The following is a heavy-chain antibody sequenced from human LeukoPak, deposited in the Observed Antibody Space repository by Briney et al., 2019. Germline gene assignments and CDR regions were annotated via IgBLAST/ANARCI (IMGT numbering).Heavy chain of an antibody. CDR1: GFTFSNYG. J-gene: IGHJ5*02. CDR2: ISYDGSNK. Sequence: PGRSLRLSCAASGFTFSNYGMHWVRQAPGKGLEWVAVISYDGSNKHYADSVKGRFTISRDDSKNTLYVQMNSLRAEDTAVYYCARSPRAAAGPNNWFDPWGQGTLVTVSS. D-gene: IGHD6-13*01. V-gene: IGHV3-30*03. CDR3: ARSPRAAAGPNNWFDP.